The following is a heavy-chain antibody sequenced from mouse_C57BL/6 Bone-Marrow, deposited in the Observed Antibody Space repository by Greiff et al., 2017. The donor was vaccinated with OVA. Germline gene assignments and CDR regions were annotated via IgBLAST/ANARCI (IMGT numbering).Heavy chain of an antibody. CDR2: ITHSGET. J-gene: IGHJ3*01. CDR1: GFPITSGYY. D-gene: IGHD4-1*01. V-gene: IGHV12-3*01. Sequence: VQRVESGPGLVKPSQSLFLTCSITGFPITSGYYWIWIRQSPGKPLERMGYITHSGETFYNPSLQSPISITRETSKNQFFLQLNSVTTEDTAMYYCAGALTGTGWFAYWGQGTLVTVSA. CDR3: AGALTGTGWFAY.